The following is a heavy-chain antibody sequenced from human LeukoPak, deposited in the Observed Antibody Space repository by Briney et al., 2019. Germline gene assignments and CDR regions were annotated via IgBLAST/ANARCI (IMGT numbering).Heavy chain of an antibody. D-gene: IGHD3-22*01. CDR1: GFTFSSYE. Sequence: PGGSLRLSCAASGFTFSSYEMNWVRQAPGKGLEWVSYISSSGSTIYYADSVKGRFTISRDNAKNSLYLQMNSLRAEDTAVYYCARGKYDSSGYPLLGFDYWGQGTLVTVSS. V-gene: IGHV3-48*03. CDR2: ISSSGSTI. J-gene: IGHJ4*02. CDR3: ARGKYDSSGYPLLGFDY.